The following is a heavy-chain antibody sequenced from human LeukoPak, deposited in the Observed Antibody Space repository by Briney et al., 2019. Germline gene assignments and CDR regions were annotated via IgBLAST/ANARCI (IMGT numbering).Heavy chain of an antibody. CDR3: ARAQLLRRGYSYGHVRDYYYRMDV. CDR2: INLNSGGQ. Sequence: GAAVKVSCKASGYTFTGYYMHWVRQAPGQGLEWMGWINLNSGGQNYAQKFQGRVTMPRDTSISTAYMELSRLRSDDAAVYYCARAQLLRRGYSYGHVRDYYYRMDVWGQGTTVTV. D-gene: IGHD5-18*01. CDR1: GYTFTGYY. V-gene: IGHV1-2*02. J-gene: IGHJ6*02.